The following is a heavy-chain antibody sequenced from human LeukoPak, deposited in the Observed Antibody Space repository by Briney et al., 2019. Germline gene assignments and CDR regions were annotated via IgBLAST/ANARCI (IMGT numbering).Heavy chain of an antibody. CDR1: GFTFSSYA. CDR3: ARDPPIASSSWYYFDF. J-gene: IGHJ4*02. CDR2: ISSSSSYI. V-gene: IGHV3-21*01. D-gene: IGHD6-13*01. Sequence: GGSLRLSCAASGFTFSSYAMSWVRQAPGKGLEWVSSISSSSSYIYYADSVKGRFTISRDNAKNSLYLQMNSLRAEDTAVYYCARDPPIASSSWYYFDFWSQGTLVTVSS.